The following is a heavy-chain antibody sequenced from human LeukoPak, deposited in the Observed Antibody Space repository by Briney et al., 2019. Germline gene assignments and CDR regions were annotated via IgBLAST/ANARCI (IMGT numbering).Heavy chain of an antibody. CDR1: GGSISSYY. CDR2: IYHSGST. V-gene: IGHV4-59*12. CDR3: ARGSLAYYGSGPAFDY. Sequence: KSSETLSLTCTVSGGSISSYYWSWIRQPPGKGLEWIGYIYHSGSTYYNPPLKSRVTISVDRSKNQFSLKLSSVTAADTAVYYCARGSLAYYGSGPAFDYWGQGTLVTVSS. D-gene: IGHD3-10*01. J-gene: IGHJ4*02.